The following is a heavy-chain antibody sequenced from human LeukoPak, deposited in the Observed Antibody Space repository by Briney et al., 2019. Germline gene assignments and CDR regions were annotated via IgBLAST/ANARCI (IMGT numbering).Heavy chain of an antibody. Sequence: GGSLRLSCAASGFTFSSYAMSWVRQAPGKGLEWVSAISGSGSTIYYADSVKGRFTISRDNAKNSLYLQMNSLRAEDTAVYYCARANHYYGSGSYFDYWGEGTLVTVSS. CDR3: ARANHYYGSGSYFDY. V-gene: IGHV3-23*01. D-gene: IGHD3-10*01. J-gene: IGHJ4*02. CDR2: ISGSGSTI. CDR1: GFTFSSYA.